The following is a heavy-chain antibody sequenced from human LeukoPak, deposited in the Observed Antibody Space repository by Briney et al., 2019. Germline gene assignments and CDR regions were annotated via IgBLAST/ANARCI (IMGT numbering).Heavy chain of an antibody. CDR3: AREPIVVVVAATHWFDP. J-gene: IGHJ5*02. CDR1: GYSFTSYW. CDR2: IDPSDSHT. D-gene: IGHD2-15*01. Sequence: GESLKISCKGSGYSFTSYWISWVRQMPGKGLEWMGRIDPSDSHTNYSPSFQGHVTISADKSISTAYLQWSSLKASDTAMYYCAREPIVVVVAATHWFDPWGQGTLVTVSS. V-gene: IGHV5-10-1*01.